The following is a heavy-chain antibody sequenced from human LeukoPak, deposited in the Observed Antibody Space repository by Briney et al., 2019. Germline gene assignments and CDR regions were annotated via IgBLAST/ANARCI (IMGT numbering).Heavy chain of an antibody. CDR3: ARGRYYYDSSGYHYFDY. V-gene: IGHV3-7*01. CDR1: GFTFSSYW. D-gene: IGHD3-22*01. J-gene: IGHJ4*02. Sequence: GGSLRLSCAASGFTFSSYWMSWVRQAPGKGLEWVANIKQDRSEKYYVDSVKGRFTISRDNAKNSLYLQMNSLRAEDTAVYYCARGRYYYDSSGYHYFDYWGQGTLVTVSS. CDR2: IKQDRSEK.